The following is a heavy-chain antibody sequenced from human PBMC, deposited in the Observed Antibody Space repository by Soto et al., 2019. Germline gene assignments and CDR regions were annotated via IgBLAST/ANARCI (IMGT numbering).Heavy chain of an antibody. D-gene: IGHD3-16*02. Sequence: GGSLRLSCAASGFTFSDFWMSWVRQAPGKGLEWVANIKQDGSEKSYVHSVKGRFTISRDNAKNSLYLQMDSLRAEDSAVYYWVRTAAYDYIWGTYRSTSPFDSWGQGTLVTVSS. CDR2: IKQDGSEK. V-gene: IGHV3-7*01. CDR3: VRTAAYDYIWGTYRSTSPFDS. CDR1: GFTFSDFW. J-gene: IGHJ4*02.